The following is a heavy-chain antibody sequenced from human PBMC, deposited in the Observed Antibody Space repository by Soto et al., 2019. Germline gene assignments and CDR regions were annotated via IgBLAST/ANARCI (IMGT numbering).Heavy chain of an antibody. CDR1: GSTFTDFT. CDR3: ARRPDAFDI. J-gene: IGHJ3*02. CDR2: ISGDGLST. Sequence: GGSLRLSCAVSGSTFTDFTMTWVRQAPGKGLEWVSAISGDGLSTYYAGSVKGRFTISRDNSKTTLYLQMNSLRAEDTAVYYCARRPDAFDIWGRGTMVTVSS. V-gene: IGHV3-23*01.